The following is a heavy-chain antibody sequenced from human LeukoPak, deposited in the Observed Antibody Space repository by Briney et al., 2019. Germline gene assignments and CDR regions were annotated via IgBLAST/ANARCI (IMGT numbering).Heavy chain of an antibody. CDR1: GGSISSHN. CDR3: AREGPPNYDTI. V-gene: IGHV4-59*11. Sequence: SETLSLTCTVSGGSISSHNWSWIRQPPGKGLERIGYIYYSGSTNYNPSLKSRVTISGDTSKNQFSLKLSSVAAADTAVYYCAREGPPNYDTIWGQGTMVTVSS. CDR2: IYYSGST. J-gene: IGHJ3*02. D-gene: IGHD3-9*01.